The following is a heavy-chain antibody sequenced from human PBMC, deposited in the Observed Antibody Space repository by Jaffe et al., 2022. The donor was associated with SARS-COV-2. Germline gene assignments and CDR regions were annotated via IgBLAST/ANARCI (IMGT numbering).Heavy chain of an antibody. CDR3: ASQRYYYYGMDV. CDR2: IYYSGST. Sequence: QVQLQESGPGLVKPSETLSLTCTVSGGSISSYYWSWIRQPPGKGLEWIGYIYYSGSTNYNPSLKSRVTISVDTSKNQFSLKLSSVTAADTAVYYCASQRYYYYGMDVWGQGTTVTVSS. V-gene: IGHV4-59*01. CDR1: GGSISSYY. J-gene: IGHJ6*02.